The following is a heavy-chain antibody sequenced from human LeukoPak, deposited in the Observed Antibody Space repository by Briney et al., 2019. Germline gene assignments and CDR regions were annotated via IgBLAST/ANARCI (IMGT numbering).Heavy chain of an antibody. CDR1: GFTFSSYG. Sequence: GGSLRLSCAASGFTFSSYGMHWVRQAPGKGLEWVAFIRYDGSNKYYADSVKGRFTISRDNSKNTLYLQINSLRAEDTAVYYCANIYCSSTSCPDYWGQGTLVTVSS. J-gene: IGHJ4*02. V-gene: IGHV3-30*02. CDR3: ANIYCSSTSCPDY. D-gene: IGHD2-2*01. CDR2: IRYDGSNK.